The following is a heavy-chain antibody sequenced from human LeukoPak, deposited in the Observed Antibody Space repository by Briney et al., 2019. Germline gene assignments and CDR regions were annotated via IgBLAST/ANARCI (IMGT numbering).Heavy chain of an antibody. CDR2: ISSSGNT. J-gene: IGHJ4*02. CDR1: GFTFGRSA. Sequence: GGSLRLSCAASGFTFGRSAMTWVRQTPGKGLDWVSSISSSGNTYYADSVKGRFTISRDNSKNMLYLQMNSLRAEDTAVYCCVKGRISEDGLDFWGQGTLVTVSS. D-gene: IGHD6-13*01. CDR3: VKGRISEDGLDF. V-gene: IGHV3-23*01.